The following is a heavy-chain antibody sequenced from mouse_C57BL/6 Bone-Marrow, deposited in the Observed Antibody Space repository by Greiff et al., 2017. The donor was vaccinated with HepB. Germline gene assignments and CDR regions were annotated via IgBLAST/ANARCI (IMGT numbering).Heavy chain of an antibody. CDR1: GYTFTSYT. V-gene: IGHV1-4*01. Sequence: VQLQQSGAELARPGASVKMSCKASGYTFTSYTMHWVKQRPGQGLEWIGYINPSSGYTKYNQKFKDKATLTADKSSSTAYMQLSSLTSEDSAVYYCARWGLGSYFDYWGQGTTPTVSS. CDR3: ARWGLGSYFDY. CDR2: INPSSGYT. D-gene: IGHD4-1*01. J-gene: IGHJ2*01.